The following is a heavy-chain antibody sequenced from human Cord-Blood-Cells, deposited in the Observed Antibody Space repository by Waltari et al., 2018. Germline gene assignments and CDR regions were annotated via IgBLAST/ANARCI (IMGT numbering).Heavy chain of an antibody. Sequence: QVQLQQWGAGLLKPSETLSLTCAVYGGSFSGYYWSWIGQPPGKGLEWIGETNHSGSTNYNPSLKSRVTISVDTSKNQFSLKLSSVTAADTAVYYCARATIFGVVINAFDIWGQGTMVTVSS. V-gene: IGHV4-34*01. CDR3: ARATIFGVVINAFDI. CDR1: GGSFSGYY. J-gene: IGHJ3*02. CDR2: TNHSGST. D-gene: IGHD3-3*01.